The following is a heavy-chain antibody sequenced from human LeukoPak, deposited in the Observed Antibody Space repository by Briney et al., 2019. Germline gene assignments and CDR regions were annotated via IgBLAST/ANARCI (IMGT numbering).Heavy chain of an antibody. CDR2: VYFTGST. CDR3: AKLTCSSTFCPLDY. V-gene: IGHV4-39*01. CDR1: GDSISSTSHY. D-gene: IGHD2-2*01. J-gene: IGHJ4*02. Sequence: SETLSLTCTVSGDSISSTSHYWDWIRQPPGKGPEWIGNVYFTGSTYYSPSLKSRVTISVDTSKNQFSLRLTSVTAADTALYYCAKLTCSSTFCPLDYWGQGTLVTVSS.